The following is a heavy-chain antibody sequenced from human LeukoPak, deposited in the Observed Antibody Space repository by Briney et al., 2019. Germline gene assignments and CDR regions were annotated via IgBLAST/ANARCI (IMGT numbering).Heavy chain of an antibody. CDR1: GFTFSDYY. CDR3: ASWGSGSYYQDY. Sequence: GGSLRLSCAASGFTFSDYYMSWIRQAPGKGLEWVSYISSSSSYTNYADSVKGRFTISRDNAKNSLYLQMNSLRAEDTAVYYCASWGSGSYYQDYWGQGTLVTVSS. J-gene: IGHJ4*02. CDR2: ISSSSSYT. D-gene: IGHD3-10*01. V-gene: IGHV3-11*06.